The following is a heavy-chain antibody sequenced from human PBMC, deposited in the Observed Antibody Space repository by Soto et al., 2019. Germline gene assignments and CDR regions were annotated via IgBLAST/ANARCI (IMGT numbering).Heavy chain of an antibody. V-gene: IGHV1-69*13. CDR2: IIPIFGTA. D-gene: IGHD6-13*01. J-gene: IGHJ4*02. CDR1: GGTFSSYA. CDR3: ASRSVSPRGGEAAGTSIDY. Sequence: ASVKVSCKASGGTFSSYAISWVRQAPGQGLEWMGGIIPIFGTANYAQKFQGRVTITADESTSTAYMELSSLRSEDTAVYYCASRSVSPRGGEAAGTSIDYWGQGTLVTVSS.